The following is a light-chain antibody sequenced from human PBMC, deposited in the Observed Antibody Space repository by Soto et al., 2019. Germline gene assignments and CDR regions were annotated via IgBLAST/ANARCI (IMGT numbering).Light chain of an antibody. Sequence: QSVLTQPASVSGSPGQSITISCTGTNSDIGAHNRVSWYQKYPGKAPKLMIYDVSNRPSGVSNRFSGSKSGNSASLTISGLQAEDEADYYCNSYTTSSTYVFGTGTKVTVL. CDR1: NSDIGAHNR. CDR3: NSYTTSSTYV. V-gene: IGLV2-14*01. J-gene: IGLJ1*01. CDR2: DVS.